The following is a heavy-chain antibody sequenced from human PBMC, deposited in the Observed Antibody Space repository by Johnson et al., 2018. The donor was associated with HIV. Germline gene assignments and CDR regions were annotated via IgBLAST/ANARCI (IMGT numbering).Heavy chain of an antibody. CDR1: GFTFSSYP. CDR2: ISYDGSNK. J-gene: IGHJ3*02. CDR3: ARAHDAFDI. Sequence: QVQLVESGGGVVQPGRSLRLSCAASGFTFSSYPMHWVRQAPGKGLEWVAVISYDGSNKYYADSVKGRFTISRDNSKNTLYLQMNSLRAEDTAVYYCARAHDAFDIWGQGTMVTVSS. V-gene: IGHV3-30*04.